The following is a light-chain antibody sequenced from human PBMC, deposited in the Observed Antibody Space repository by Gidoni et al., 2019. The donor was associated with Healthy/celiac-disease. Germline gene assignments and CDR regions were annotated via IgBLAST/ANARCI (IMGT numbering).Light chain of an antibody. CDR3: QQYGSSYT. V-gene: IGKV3-20*01. CDR1: QSVSSSY. J-gene: IGKJ2*01. Sequence: EIVLTQSPGTLSLSLGERATLSCRASQSVSSSYLAWYQQKPGQAPRLLISDRFSGSGSGTDFTLTISRLEPEDFAVYYCQQYGSSYTFGQGTKLEIK.